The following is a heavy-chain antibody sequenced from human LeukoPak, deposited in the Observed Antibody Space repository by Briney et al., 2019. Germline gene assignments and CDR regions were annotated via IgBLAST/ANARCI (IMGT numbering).Heavy chain of an antibody. V-gene: IGHV3-11*05. CDR1: GFTFSDYY. CDR3: ARGQYYYDSSGYSTDY. D-gene: IGHD3-22*01. CDR2: ISSSSSYT. J-gene: IGHJ4*02. Sequence: RGSLRLSCAASGFTFSDYYMSWIRQAPGKGLEWVSYISSSSSYTNYADSVKGRFTISRDNAKNSLYLQMNCLRAEDTAVYYCARGQYYYDSSGYSTDYWGQGTLVTVSS.